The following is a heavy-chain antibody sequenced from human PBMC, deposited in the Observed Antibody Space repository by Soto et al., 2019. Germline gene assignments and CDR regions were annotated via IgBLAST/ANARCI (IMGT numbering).Heavy chain of an antibody. CDR1: GGSISSGGYY. CDR2: IYYSGST. J-gene: IGHJ5*01. V-gene: IGHV4-31*03. Sequence: SETLSLTCTVSGGSISSGGYYWSWIRQHPGKGLEWIGYIYYSGSTYYNPSLKGRVTISVDTSKNQFSLKLSSVTAADTAVYYCARGSTIFGVENWIDSWGQGTLVNVSS. CDR3: ARGSTIFGVENWIDS. D-gene: IGHD3-3*01.